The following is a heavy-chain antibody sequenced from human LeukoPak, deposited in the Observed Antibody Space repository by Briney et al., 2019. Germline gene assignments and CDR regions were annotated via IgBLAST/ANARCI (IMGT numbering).Heavy chain of an antibody. CDR2: MKRDGSEI. Sequence: HAGGSLRLSCAASGFTFSTYWMTWVRQAPGKGLEWVAKMKRDGSEIYYAGSVKGRFTISRDNAKNSLYLQMNSLRAEDTAVYYCARYTEYYFDYWGQGTLVTVSS. CDR3: ARYTEYYFDY. CDR1: GFTFSTYW. D-gene: IGHD2-2*02. V-gene: IGHV3-7*01. J-gene: IGHJ4*02.